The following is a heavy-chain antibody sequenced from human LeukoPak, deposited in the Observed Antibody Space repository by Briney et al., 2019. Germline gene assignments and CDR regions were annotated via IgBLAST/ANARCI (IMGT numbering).Heavy chain of an antibody. CDR1: GFTFSSYA. V-gene: IGHV3-23*01. J-gene: IGHJ4*02. CDR3: AKGGGSGWFDY. Sequence: PGGSLRLSCAASGFTFSSYAMSWVRQAPGNGLEWVSAISGSGGSTYYADSVKGRFTISRDNSKNTMYLQINSLGAEDTGVYGCAKGGGSGWFDYWGQGTLVTVSS. D-gene: IGHD6-25*01. CDR2: ISGSGGST.